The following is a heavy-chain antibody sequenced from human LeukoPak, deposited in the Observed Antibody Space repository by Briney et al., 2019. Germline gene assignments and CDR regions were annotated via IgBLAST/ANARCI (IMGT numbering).Heavy chain of an antibody. CDR2: FDPKHGER. CDR1: GYTVSELS. J-gene: IGHJ4*02. V-gene: IGHV1-24*01. CDR3: ATESGSGYYQYYFDF. D-gene: IGHD3-22*01. Sequence: ASVKVSCKVPGYTVSELSMNWVRQAPGKGLEWMGGFDPKHGERIYAQKFQGRVTMTGDTSTDTAYMELSSLRSEDTAVYYCATESGSGYYQYYFDFWGQGTLVTVSS.